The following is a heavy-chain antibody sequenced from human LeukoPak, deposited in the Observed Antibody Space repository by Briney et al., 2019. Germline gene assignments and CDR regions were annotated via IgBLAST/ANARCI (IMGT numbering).Heavy chain of an antibody. D-gene: IGHD5-24*01. CDR1: VYTFTSYD. CDR3: ARGLRMATNYY. CDR2: MNPNSGNT. Sequence: ASVTVSFKASVYTFTSYDINWVRQAPGQGHEWMGWMNPNSGNTGYAQKFQGRVTMTRNTSISTAYMELSSLRSEDTAVYYCARGLRMATNYYWGQGTLVTVSS. J-gene: IGHJ4*02. V-gene: IGHV1-8*01.